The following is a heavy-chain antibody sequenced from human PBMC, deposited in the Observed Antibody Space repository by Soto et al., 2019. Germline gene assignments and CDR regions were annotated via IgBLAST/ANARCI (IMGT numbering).Heavy chain of an antibody. CDR1: GGSISSGDYY. Sequence: SETLSLTCTVSGGSISSGDYYWSWIRQPPGKGLEWIGYIYYSGSTYYNPSLKSRVTISVDTSKNQFSLKLSSVTAADTAVYYCARVSVYYDSSGYIDYWGQGTLVTVSS. CDR2: IYYSGST. D-gene: IGHD3-22*01. CDR3: ARVSVYYDSSGYIDY. J-gene: IGHJ4*02. V-gene: IGHV4-30-4*01.